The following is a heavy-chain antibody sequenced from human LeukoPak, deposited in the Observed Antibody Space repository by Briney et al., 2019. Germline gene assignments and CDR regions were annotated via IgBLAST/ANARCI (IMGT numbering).Heavy chain of an antibody. CDR2: TTTSGGFK. CDR1: GFIFSNYE. D-gene: IGHD3-16*01. J-gene: IGHJ3*02. Sequence: GGSLRLSCAASGFIFSNYEMNWVHQAPGKGLEWISYTTTSGGFKIYADSVKGRFTISRDNAKNSLYLQLNSLRAEDTGLYYCAREIPMLKGDALDIWGQGTMVTVSS. CDR3: AREIPMLKGDALDI. V-gene: IGHV3-48*03.